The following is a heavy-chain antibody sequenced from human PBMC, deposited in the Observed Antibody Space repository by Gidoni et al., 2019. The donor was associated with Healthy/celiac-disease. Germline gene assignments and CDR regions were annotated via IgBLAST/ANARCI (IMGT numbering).Heavy chain of an antibody. D-gene: IGHD6-19*01. Sequence: EVQLVESGGGLVQPGRSLRLSCAASGFTFDDYAMHWVRQAPGKGLEWVSGISWNSGSIGYADSVKGRFTISRDNAKNSLYLQMNSLRAEDTALYYCAKSPAGSGGWYAPFDYWGQGTLVTVSS. J-gene: IGHJ4*02. CDR1: GFTFDDYA. CDR3: AKSPAGSGGWYAPFDY. CDR2: ISWNSGSI. V-gene: IGHV3-9*01.